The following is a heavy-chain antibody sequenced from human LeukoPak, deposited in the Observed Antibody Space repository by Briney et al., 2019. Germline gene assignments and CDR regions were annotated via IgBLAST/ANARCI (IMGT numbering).Heavy chain of an antibody. CDR2: IYSGGST. V-gene: IGHV3-66*01. D-gene: IGHD3-22*01. J-gene: IGHJ5*02. CDR1: GFTLSRNY. Sequence: GGSLRLSCVASGFTLSRNYMSWVRHAPGRGLEWVSLIYSGGSTYYADSVKGRFTISRDNSKNTLYVQMNGLRAEDTAVYYCAAHSSGYRGWFDPWGQGTLVTVSS. CDR3: AAHSSGYRGWFDP.